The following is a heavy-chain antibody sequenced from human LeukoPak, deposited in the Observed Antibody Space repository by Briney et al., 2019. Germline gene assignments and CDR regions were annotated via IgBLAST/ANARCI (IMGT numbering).Heavy chain of an antibody. D-gene: IGHD5-12*01. CDR3: ARSTGEYSGYDAPFDY. J-gene: IGHJ4*02. V-gene: IGHV1-69-2*01. Sequence: ASVKISCKASGYTFTDYYMHWVQQAPGKGLEWMGRVDPEDGETIYAEKFQGRVTITADTSTDTAYMELSSLRSEDTAVYYCARSTGEYSGYDAPFDYWGQGTLVTVSS. CDR1: GYTFTDYY. CDR2: VDPEDGET.